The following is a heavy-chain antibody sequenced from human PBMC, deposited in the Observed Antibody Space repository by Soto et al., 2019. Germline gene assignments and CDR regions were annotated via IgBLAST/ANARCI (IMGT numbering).Heavy chain of an antibody. CDR2: IYYSGST. CDR1: GGSISSYY. V-gene: IGHV4-59*08. J-gene: IGHJ1*01. CDR3: ARHPGYSSGWYLYFQH. Sequence: SETLSLTCTVSGGSISSYYWSWIRQPPGKGLEWIGYIYYSGSTNYNPSLKSRVTISVDTSKNQFSLKLSFVTAADTALYYCARHPGYSSGWYLYFQHWGQGTLVTVSS. D-gene: IGHD6-19*01.